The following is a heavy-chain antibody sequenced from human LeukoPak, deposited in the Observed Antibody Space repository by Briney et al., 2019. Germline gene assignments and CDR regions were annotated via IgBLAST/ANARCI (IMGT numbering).Heavy chain of an antibody. CDR3: AKNESSASYPPSAT. J-gene: IGHJ5*02. V-gene: IGHV3-30*18. CDR1: GFTFSNFG. Sequence: GGSLRLSCAASGFTFSNFGMHWVRQAPGKGPEWVAAMTNDGSKTFYVDSVKGRFTISRDNSKNTLYLQMNSLRGEDTAVYYCAKNESSASYPPSATWGQGTLVTVSS. CDR2: MTNDGSKT. D-gene: IGHD1-26*01.